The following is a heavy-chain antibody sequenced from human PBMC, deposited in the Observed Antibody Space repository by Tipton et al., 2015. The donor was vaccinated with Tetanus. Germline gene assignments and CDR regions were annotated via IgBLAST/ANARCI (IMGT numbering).Heavy chain of an antibody. CDR2: IFYSGST. J-gene: IGHJ4*02. CDR3: ASDPALMGNFDY. D-gene: IGHD2-2*01. Sequence: TLSLTCTVSGGSINNYYWSWIRQPPGRGLEWIAYIFYSGSTNYSPSLKSRVTISVDTSKNQFSLRLNSVTAADTAVYYCASDPALMGNFDYWGQGTLVTVSS. V-gene: IGHV4-59*01. CDR1: GGSINNYY.